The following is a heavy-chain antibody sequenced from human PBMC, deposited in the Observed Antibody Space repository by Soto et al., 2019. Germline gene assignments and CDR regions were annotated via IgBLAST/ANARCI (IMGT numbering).Heavy chain of an antibody. D-gene: IGHD2-15*01. CDR2: IYYSGST. CDR3: ARQRGDCSGGSCSSYSYMDV. V-gene: IGHV4-59*08. J-gene: IGHJ6*03. Sequence: PSETLPLTCTVSGGSISSYYWSWIRQPPGKGLEWIGYIYYSGSTNYNPSLKSRVTISVDTSKNQFSLELSSVTAADTAVYYCARQRGDCSGGSCSSYSYMDVWGKGTTVTVSS. CDR1: GGSISSYY.